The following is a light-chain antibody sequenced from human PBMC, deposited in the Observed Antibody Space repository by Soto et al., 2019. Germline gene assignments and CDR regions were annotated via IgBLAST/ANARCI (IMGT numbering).Light chain of an antibody. CDR1: SSNIGAGYD. Sequence: QSVLTQPPSVSGAPGQRVTISCTGSSSNIGAGYDVHWYQQLPGTAPKLLIYGNTNRPSGVPDRFSGSKSGTSASLAITGXQAEDEADYYCQSYDSSLSGPSFVFGTGTKLTVL. V-gene: IGLV1-40*01. CDR2: GNT. CDR3: QSYDSSLSGPSFV. J-gene: IGLJ1*01.